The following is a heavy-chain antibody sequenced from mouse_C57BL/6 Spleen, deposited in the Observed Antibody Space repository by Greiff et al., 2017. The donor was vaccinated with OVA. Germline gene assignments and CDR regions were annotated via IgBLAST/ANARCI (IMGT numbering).Heavy chain of an antibody. Sequence: EVQLQESGGGLVKPGGSLKLSCAASGFTFSDYGMHWVRQAPEKGLEWVAYISSGSSTIYYADTLKGRFTISRDNAKNTLFLQMSSLRSEDTAMYYCARVVRGYYAMDYWGQGTSVTVSS. D-gene: IGHD2-2*01. CDR3: ARVVRGYYAMDY. CDR1: GFTFSDYG. J-gene: IGHJ4*01. CDR2: ISSGSSTI. V-gene: IGHV5-17*01.